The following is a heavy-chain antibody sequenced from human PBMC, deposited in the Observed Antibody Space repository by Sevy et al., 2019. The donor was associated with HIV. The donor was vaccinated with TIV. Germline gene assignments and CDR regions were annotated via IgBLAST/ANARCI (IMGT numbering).Heavy chain of an antibody. CDR2: VTHTDTTK. CDR1: GVAPSGFIFRSYE. V-gene: IGHV3-48*03. CDR3: VRDNGAAAGDY. J-gene: IGHJ4*02. Sequence: GGSQRLSCAGSGVAPSGFIFRSYEMNWVRQAPGKGLEWVAFVTHTDTTKYYADSVKGRFTISRDNARNLLFLQMNNLGAEDTALYYCVRDNGAAAGDYWAQGTLVTVSS. D-gene: IGHD6-13*01.